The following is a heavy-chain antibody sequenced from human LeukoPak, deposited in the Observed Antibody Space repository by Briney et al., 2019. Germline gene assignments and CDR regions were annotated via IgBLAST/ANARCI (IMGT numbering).Heavy chain of an antibody. J-gene: IGHJ6*02. CDR1: GFTFSNYG. V-gene: IGHV3-23*01. CDR2: ISGSGGST. D-gene: IGHD4-17*01. CDR3: AKAYDYYYYYGMDV. Sequence: GGSLRLSCAASGFTFSNYGMTWVRQAPGKGLEWVSAISGSGGSTYYADSVKGRFTISRDNSKNTLYLQMNSLRAEDTAVYYCAKAYDYYYYYGMDVWGQGTTVTVSS.